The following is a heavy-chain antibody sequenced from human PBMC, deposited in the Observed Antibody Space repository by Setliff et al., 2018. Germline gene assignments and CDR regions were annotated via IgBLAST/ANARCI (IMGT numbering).Heavy chain of an antibody. CDR2: IIPILGIA. CDR3: ARDISLGKAAVWFGELKGWFDP. CDR1: GGTFSSYT. Sequence: VKVSCKASGGTFSSYTISWVRRAPGQGLEWMGRIIPILGIANYAQKFQGRVTITADKSTSTAYMELSSLRSEDTAVYYCARDISLGKAAVWFGELKGWFDPWGQGTLVTVSS. J-gene: IGHJ5*02. D-gene: IGHD3-10*01. V-gene: IGHV1-69*04.